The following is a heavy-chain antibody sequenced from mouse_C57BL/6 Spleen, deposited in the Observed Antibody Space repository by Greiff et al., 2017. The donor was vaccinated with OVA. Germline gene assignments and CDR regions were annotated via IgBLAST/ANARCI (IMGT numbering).Heavy chain of an antibody. D-gene: IGHD2-5*01. J-gene: IGHJ4*01. V-gene: IGHV3-6*01. CDR3: ARDSNLYYYAMDY. CDR2: ISYDGSI. Sequence: DVKLQESGPGLVKPSQSLSLTCSVTGYSLTSGYYWNWIRQFPGNTLEWMGYISYDGSINYNPSLKNRISITRDTSKNQVFLKLNSVTTEDTATYYSARDSNLYYYAMDYWGQGTSVTVSS. CDR1: GYSLTSGYY.